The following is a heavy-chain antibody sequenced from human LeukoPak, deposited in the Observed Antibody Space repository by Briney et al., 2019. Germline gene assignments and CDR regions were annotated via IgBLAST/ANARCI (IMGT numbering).Heavy chain of an antibody. Sequence: GGSLRLSCAASGFTFSSYTMNWVRQAPGKGLEWVSSISSSSSYIYYADSVKGRFTISRDNAKKSLYLQMNSLRAEDTAVYYCAELGITMIGGVWGKGTTVTISS. CDR3: AELGITMIGGV. CDR2: ISSSSSYI. J-gene: IGHJ6*04. D-gene: IGHD3-10*02. V-gene: IGHV3-21*01. CDR1: GFTFSSYT.